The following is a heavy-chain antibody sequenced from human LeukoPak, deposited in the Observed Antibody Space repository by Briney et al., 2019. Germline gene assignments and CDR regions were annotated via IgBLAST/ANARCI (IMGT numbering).Heavy chain of an antibody. CDR3: ARERFLEWLRRGTFDY. Sequence: GGSLRLSCAASGFTFSSYSMNWIRQAPGKGLEWVSYISSSGSTIYYADSVKGRFTISRDNAKNSLYLQMNSLRAEDTAVYYCARERFLEWLRRGTFDYWGQGTLVTVSS. D-gene: IGHD3-3*01. J-gene: IGHJ4*02. V-gene: IGHV3-48*04. CDR1: GFTFSSYS. CDR2: ISSSGSTI.